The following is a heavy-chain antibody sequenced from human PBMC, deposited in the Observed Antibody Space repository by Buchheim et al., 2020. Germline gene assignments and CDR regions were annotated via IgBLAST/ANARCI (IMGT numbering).Heavy chain of an antibody. V-gene: IGHV1-69*04. CDR1: GGTFSSYA. Sequence: QVQRVQSGAEVKKPGSSVKVSCKASGGTFSSYAISWVRQAPGQGLEWMGRIIPILGIANYAQRFQGRVPIPADKSTSTAYMELSSLRSEDTAVYYCAREKGYYDSSGYLDYWGQGTL. J-gene: IGHJ4*02. D-gene: IGHD3-22*01. CDR2: IIPILGIA. CDR3: AREKGYYDSSGYLDY.